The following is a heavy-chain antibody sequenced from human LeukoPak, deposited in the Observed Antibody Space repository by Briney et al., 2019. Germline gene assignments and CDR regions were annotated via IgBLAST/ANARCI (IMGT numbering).Heavy chain of an antibody. V-gene: IGHV3-48*04. CDR2: ISGSDDAT. J-gene: IGHJ3*02. D-gene: IGHD3-10*01. CDR1: GFTFSYYG. CDR3: GRGMVRGVEGAFDI. Sequence: PGGTLRLSCAASGFTFSYYGMSWVRQAPGKGLEWVSSISGSDDATYYADPVKGRFTISRDNAKNSLYLQMSSLRAEDTAVYYCGRGMVRGVEGAFDIWGQGTMVTVSS.